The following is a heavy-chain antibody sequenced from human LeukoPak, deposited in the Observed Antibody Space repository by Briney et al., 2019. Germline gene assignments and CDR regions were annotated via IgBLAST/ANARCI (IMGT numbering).Heavy chain of an antibody. D-gene: IGHD6-13*01. Sequence: SETLSLTCAVYGGSFSGCYWSWIRQPPGKGLEWIGEINHSGSTNYNPSLKSRVTFSVDTSKNQFSLKLSSLTAADTAVYYCARANRSAGTGFSDYWGQGTLVTVSS. CDR1: GGSFSGCY. J-gene: IGHJ4*02. CDR3: ARANRSAGTGFSDY. V-gene: IGHV4-34*01. CDR2: INHSGST.